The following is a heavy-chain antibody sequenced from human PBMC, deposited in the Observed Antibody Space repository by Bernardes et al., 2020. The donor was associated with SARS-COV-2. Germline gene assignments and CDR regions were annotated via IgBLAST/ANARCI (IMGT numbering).Heavy chain of an antibody. V-gene: IGHV4-59*01. CDR1: GGSISSYY. CDR3: ARGLWTYDSSGHIGGPYFDY. D-gene: IGHD3-22*01. J-gene: IGHJ4*02. Sequence: SETLSLTCTVSGGSISSYYWSWIRQPPGKGLEWIGYIYYSGSTNYNPSLKSRVTISVDTSKNQFSLKLSSVTAADTAVYYCARGLWTYDSSGHIGGPYFDYWGQGTLVTVSS. CDR2: IYYSGST.